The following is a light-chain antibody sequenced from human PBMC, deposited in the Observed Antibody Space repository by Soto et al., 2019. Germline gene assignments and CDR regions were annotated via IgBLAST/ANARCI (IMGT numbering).Light chain of an antibody. Sequence: PVLTQSRSASAYLGASAKLTCTLRSGHSSYAIAWHQQQPEKGPRYLMKLNSDGSHRKGDGIPDRFSGSSSGAERYLTISSLQSEDEADYYCQTWGTGIHVFGTGTKVTVL. CDR2: LNSDGSH. CDR1: SGHSSYA. CDR3: QTWGTGIHV. V-gene: IGLV4-69*01. J-gene: IGLJ1*01.